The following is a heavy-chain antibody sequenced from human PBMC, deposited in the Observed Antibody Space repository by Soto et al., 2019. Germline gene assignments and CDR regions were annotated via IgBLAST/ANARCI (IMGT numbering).Heavy chain of an antibody. Sequence: QVQLQESGPGLVKPSQTLSLTCTVSGGSISSGDYYWSWIRQPPGKGLEWIGYIYYSGSTYYNPSLKSRVTMSVDTSNNQFSLKLSSLTAADTAVYFCARLPTMDHDAFDIWGQGTMVTVSS. V-gene: IGHV4-30-4*01. CDR3: ARLPTMDHDAFDI. D-gene: IGHD3-10*01. CDR2: IYYSGST. CDR1: GGSISSGDYY. J-gene: IGHJ3*02.